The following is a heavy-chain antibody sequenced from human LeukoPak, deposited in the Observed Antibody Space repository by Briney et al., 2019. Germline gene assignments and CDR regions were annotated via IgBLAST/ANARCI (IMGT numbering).Heavy chain of an antibody. CDR2: IYHTGDT. CDR3: ARDDGSSGVDH. J-gene: IGHJ4*02. D-gene: IGHD1-26*01. CDR1: GGSISSYY. V-gene: IGHV4-59*12. Sequence: PSETLSLTCTVSGGSISSYYWSWIRQPPGEGLEWIGYIYHTGDTFYNPSLKSRVTISLDRSQNQFSLSLTSMTAADTAVYYCARDDGSSGVDHWGQGPLVTVSS.